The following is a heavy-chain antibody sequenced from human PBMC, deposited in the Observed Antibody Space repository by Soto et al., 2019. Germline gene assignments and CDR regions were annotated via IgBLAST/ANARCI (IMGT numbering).Heavy chain of an antibody. J-gene: IGHJ6*02. V-gene: IGHV1-69*01. CDR1: GGTFSSYA. Sequence: QVQLVQSGAEVKKPGSSVKVSCKASGGTFSSYAISWVRQAPGQGLEWMGGIIPIFGTANYAQTFQGRVTISADESTSTAYRELSDPRLEATAVDYCVRRGGAADNKAYSSHHHGMYVWGQGTTVT. D-gene: IGHD2-21*01. CDR3: VRRGGAADNKAYSSHHHGMYV. CDR2: IIPIFGTA.